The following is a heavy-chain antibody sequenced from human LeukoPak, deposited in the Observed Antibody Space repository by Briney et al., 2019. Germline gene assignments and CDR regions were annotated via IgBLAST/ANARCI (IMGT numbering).Heavy chain of an antibody. CDR2: IYPGDSDT. CDR3: ARHAWGYSYGDEYYYYGMDV. D-gene: IGHD5-18*01. Sequence: GESLQISCKGSGYSFTSYWIGWVRQMPGKGLEWMGIIYPGDSDTRYSPSFQGQVTISADKSISTAYLQWSSLKASDTAMYYCARHAWGYSYGDEYYYYGMDVWGQGTTVTVSS. CDR1: GYSFTSYW. J-gene: IGHJ6*02. V-gene: IGHV5-51*01.